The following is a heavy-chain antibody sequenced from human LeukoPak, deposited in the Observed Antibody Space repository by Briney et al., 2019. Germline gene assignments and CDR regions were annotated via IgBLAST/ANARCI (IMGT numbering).Heavy chain of an antibody. CDR1: GGTFSSYA. D-gene: IGHD4-17*01. CDR2: IIPIFGTA. Sequence: SVKVSCKASGGTFSSYAISWVRQAPGQGLEWMGGIIPIFGTANYAQKFQGRVTITTDESTSTAYMELSSLRAEDTAVYYCAKDLLGLYPVNFDYWGQGTLVTVSS. J-gene: IGHJ4*02. CDR3: AKDLLGLYPVNFDY. V-gene: IGHV1-69*05.